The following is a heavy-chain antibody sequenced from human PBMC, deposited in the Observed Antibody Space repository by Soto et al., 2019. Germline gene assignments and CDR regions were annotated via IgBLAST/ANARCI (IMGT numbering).Heavy chain of an antibody. Sequence: QEQLVQSGPEVKKPGSSVRVSCEASGGNFNTYTISWVRQAPGQGLEWLGGIIPVINTAYYAESFQDRVPITADDSTSTVYLELNNLRSDDTAVYYCARPHGDYSSPWYFHVWGRGTPVTVSS. D-gene: IGHD2-21*01. J-gene: IGHJ2*01. V-gene: IGHV1-69*01. CDR2: IIPVINTA. CDR1: GGNFNTYT. CDR3: ARPHGDYSSPWYFHV.